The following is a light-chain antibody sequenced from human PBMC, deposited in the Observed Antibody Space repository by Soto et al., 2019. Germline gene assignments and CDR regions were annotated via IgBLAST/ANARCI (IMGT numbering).Light chain of an antibody. CDR1: QSVSSSY. CDR2: GAS. J-gene: IGKJ2*01. Sequence: ESVLTQSPGTLSLSPGERATLSCRASQSVSSSYLAWYQQKPGQAPRLLIYGASSRATGIPDRFSGSGSGTDFNLTISRLEPEDFAVYYCQQFGNSPYTFGQGTRLEIK. V-gene: IGKV3-20*01. CDR3: QQFGNSPYT.